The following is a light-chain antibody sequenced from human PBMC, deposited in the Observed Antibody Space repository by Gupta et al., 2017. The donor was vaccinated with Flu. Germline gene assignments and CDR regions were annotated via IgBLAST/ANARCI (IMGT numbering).Light chain of an antibody. Sequence: SVTISCTGTSSDVGSYNYVSWYQQHPGKAPKLMIYDVSKRPAGVPDHFSGSKSGNTASLTISGLQAEDEADYYCCSYTSRYTYVFGTGTKVTVL. CDR3: CSYTSRYTYV. V-gene: IGLV2-11*01. CDR2: DVS. CDR1: SSDVGSYNY. J-gene: IGLJ1*01.